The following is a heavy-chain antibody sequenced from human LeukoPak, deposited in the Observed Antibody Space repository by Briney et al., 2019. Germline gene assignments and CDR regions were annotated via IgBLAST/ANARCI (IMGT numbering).Heavy chain of an antibody. J-gene: IGHJ4*02. Sequence: SETLSLTCAVYGGSFSGYYWSWIRQPRGKGLEWIGEINHSGSTNYNPSLKSRVTISVDTSKNQFSLKLSSVTAADTAVYYCARGRQRITMVRGVMKYFDYWGQGTLVTVSS. CDR2: INHSGST. V-gene: IGHV4-34*01. D-gene: IGHD3-10*01. CDR3: ARGRQRITMVRGVMKYFDY. CDR1: GGSFSGYY.